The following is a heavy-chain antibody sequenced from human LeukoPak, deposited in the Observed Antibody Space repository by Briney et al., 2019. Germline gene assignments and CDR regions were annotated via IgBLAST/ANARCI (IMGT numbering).Heavy chain of an antibody. D-gene: IGHD2-15*01. CDR1: GFTFSNYT. CDR3: AKRSLGYCSGGSCRDAFDI. Sequence: GGSLRLSCAASGFTFSNYTMNWVRQAPGKGLEWVSSISSGSSYIYYADSLKGRFTISRDNAKNSLYLQMNSLRAEDTAVYYCAKRSLGYCSGGSCRDAFDIWGQGTMVTVSS. V-gene: IGHV3-21*01. CDR2: ISSGSSYI. J-gene: IGHJ3*02.